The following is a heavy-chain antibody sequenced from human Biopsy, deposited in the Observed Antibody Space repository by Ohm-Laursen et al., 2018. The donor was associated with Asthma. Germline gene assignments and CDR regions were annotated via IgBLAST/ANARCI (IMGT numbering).Heavy chain of an antibody. CDR2: ISASGVRT. CDR1: GFAFNNSS. J-gene: IGHJ4*02. D-gene: IGHD1-26*01. V-gene: IGHV3-23*01. Sequence: SLRLSCSASGFAFNNSSMTWVRQAPGKGLEWVSSISASGVRTFYADSVKGRFTVSRDNSRNTLHLQMNSLRAEDTAVYYYAKDVFPGWELRRGPDYWGQGTLVTVSS. CDR3: AKDVFPGWELRRGPDY.